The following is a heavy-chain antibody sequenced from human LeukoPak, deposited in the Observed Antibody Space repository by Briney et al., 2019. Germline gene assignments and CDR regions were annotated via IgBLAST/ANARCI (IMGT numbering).Heavy chain of an antibody. D-gene: IGHD3-10*01. J-gene: IGHJ4*02. CDR1: GYTFLSHD. CDR3: SAYYNGRGDY. V-gene: IGHV1-8*01. CDR2: MNPNSGNR. Sequence: ASVKVSCKASGYTFLSHDIVWVRQASGQGLEWMGWMNPNSGNRGLSQKFQGRVIMTRNTSISTAYMELSSLKIEDTAVYYCSAYYNGRGDYWGQGTLVTVSS.